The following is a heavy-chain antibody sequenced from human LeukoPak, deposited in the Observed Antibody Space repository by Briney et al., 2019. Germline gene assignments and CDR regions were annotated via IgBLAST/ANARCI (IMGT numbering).Heavy chain of an antibody. Sequence: ASVKVSCKASGYTFTSYDINWVRQATGQGLEWMGWMNPNSGNTGYAQKFQGRVTMTRNTSVGTAYMELSSLRSEDTAVYYCARGSPHTAMAHDYWGQGTLVTVSS. V-gene: IGHV1-8*01. CDR1: GYTFTSYD. J-gene: IGHJ4*02. D-gene: IGHD5-18*01. CDR2: MNPNSGNT. CDR3: ARGSPHTAMAHDY.